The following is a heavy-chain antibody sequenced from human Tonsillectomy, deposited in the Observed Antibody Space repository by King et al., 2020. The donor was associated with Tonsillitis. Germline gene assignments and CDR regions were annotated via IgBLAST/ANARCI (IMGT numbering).Heavy chain of an antibody. CDR1: GGSFSSYY. CDR2: IIHGGST. CDR3: ARSNSVPTGWFDP. Sequence: VQLQQWGAGLLKPSETLSLTCAIHGGSFSSYYWSWIRQPPGQGLEYIGEIIHGGSTNYNPSLKSRVTISVDTSKNQFSLKLNSVTAADTAIYYCARSNSVPTGWFDPWGPGTLVTVSS. D-gene: IGHD4-11*01. J-gene: IGHJ5*02. V-gene: IGHV4-34*12.